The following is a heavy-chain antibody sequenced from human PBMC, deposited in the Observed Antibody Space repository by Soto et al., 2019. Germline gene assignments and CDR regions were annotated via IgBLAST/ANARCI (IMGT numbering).Heavy chain of an antibody. J-gene: IGHJ1*01. D-gene: IGHD2-15*01. CDR2: INHSGST. CDR1: GGSFSGYY. Sequence: PSETLSLTCAVYGGSFSGYYWSWIRQPPGKGLEWIGEINHSGSTNYNPSLKSRVTISVDTSKNQFSLKLSSVTAADTAVYYCARSGSDIVVVVAATPYFQHWGQGTLVTVYS. CDR3: ARSGSDIVVVVAATPYFQH. V-gene: IGHV4-34*01.